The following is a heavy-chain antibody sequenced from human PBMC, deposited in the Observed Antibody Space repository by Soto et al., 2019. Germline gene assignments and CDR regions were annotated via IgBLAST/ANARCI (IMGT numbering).Heavy chain of an antibody. Sequence: GGSLRLSCAASGFTFSSYSMNWVRQAPGKGLEWVSYISSSSSTIYYADSVKGRFTISRDNAKNSLYLQMNSLRDEDTAVYYCARARYDFWSGQNNDAFDIWGQGTMVTVSS. CDR2: ISSSSSTI. CDR1: GFTFSSYS. D-gene: IGHD3-3*01. J-gene: IGHJ3*02. CDR3: ARARYDFWSGQNNDAFDI. V-gene: IGHV3-48*02.